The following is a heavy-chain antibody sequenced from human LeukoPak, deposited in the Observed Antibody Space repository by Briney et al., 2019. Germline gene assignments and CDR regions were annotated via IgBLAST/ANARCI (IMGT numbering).Heavy chain of an antibody. D-gene: IGHD3-22*01. V-gene: IGHV1-8*03. Sequence: ASVKVSCKASGYTFTGYYMHWVRQAPGQGLEWMGWMNPNSGNTGYAQKFQGRVTITADKSTSTAYMEVSSLRSEDTAVYYCAAGGYDSNLYYYYMDVWGKGTTVTVSS. J-gene: IGHJ6*03. CDR3: AAGGYDSNLYYYYMDV. CDR1: GYTFTGYY. CDR2: MNPNSGNT.